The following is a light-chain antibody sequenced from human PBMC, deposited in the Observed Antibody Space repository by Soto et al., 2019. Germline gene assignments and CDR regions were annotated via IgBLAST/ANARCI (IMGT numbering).Light chain of an antibody. CDR2: EAA. V-gene: IGLV2-14*01. CDR1: SDDIGANNY. CDR3: TSYTSASTLV. J-gene: IGLJ2*01. Sequence: QSALTQPASVSGSPGQSITISCTGTSDDIGANNYVSWYQHHPGKAPKILIYEAANRPSGISHRFSGSKSGNTASLTISGLQAEDEAEYFCTSYTSASTLVFGGGTKLTVL.